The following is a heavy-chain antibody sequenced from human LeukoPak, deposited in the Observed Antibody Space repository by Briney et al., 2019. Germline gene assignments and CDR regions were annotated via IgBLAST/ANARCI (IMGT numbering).Heavy chain of an antibody. D-gene: IGHD6-13*01. CDR3: ARDWQQLGTD. J-gene: IGHJ4*02. V-gene: IGHV1-18*01. Sequence: ASVKVSCKASGYTFTSYGITWVRQAPGQGLEWMGWISAYNGNTNYAQKLQGSVTMTTDTPTSTAYMELRSLRSDDTAVYYCARDWQQLGTDWGQGTLVTVSS. CDR1: GYTFTSYG. CDR2: ISAYNGNT.